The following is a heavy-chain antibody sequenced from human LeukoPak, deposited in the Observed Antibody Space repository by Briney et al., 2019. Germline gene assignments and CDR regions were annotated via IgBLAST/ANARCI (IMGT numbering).Heavy chain of an antibody. D-gene: IGHD2-15*01. CDR3: ARAVIVVAAATQRNWFDP. V-gene: IGHV4-34*01. Sequence: PSETLSLTCDVYGGSLSGFYWIWIRQSPGTGLQWIGEINDSGSTDYNPSLRSRVTISVDTSKNQFSLKLSSVTAADTAIYYCARAVIVVAAATQRNWFDPWGQGTLVTVSS. CDR1: GGSLSGFY. J-gene: IGHJ5*02. CDR2: INDSGST.